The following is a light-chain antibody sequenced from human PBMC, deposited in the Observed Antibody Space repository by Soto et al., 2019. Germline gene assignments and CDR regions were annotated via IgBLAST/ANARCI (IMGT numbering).Light chain of an antibody. CDR1: QTIISSS. CDR2: GAS. Sequence: EIVLTQSPGTLSLSPGKRATISCRATQTIISSSLAWYQQRPGQAPRLLSYGASVRATGVPDRFSGRGSGTDFTLTISRLEPEDFAVYYCQHYGRSDPITFGPGTKVDIK. CDR3: QHYGRSDPIT. J-gene: IGKJ3*01. V-gene: IGKV3-20*01.